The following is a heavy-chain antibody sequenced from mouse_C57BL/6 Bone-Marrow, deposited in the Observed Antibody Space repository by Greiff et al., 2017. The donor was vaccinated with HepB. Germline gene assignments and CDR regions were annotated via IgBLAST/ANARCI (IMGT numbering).Heavy chain of an antibody. CDR3: ASRNWGDFDY. V-gene: IGHV14-4*01. CDR1: GFNIKDDY. D-gene: IGHD4-1*01. J-gene: IGHJ2*01. CDR2: IDPENGDT. Sequence: VQLQQSGAELVRPGASVKLSCTASGFNIKDDYMHWVKQRPEQGLEWIGWIDPENGDTEYASKFQGKATITADTSSNTAYLQLSSLTSEDTAIYYCASRNWGDFDYWGQGTTLTVSS.